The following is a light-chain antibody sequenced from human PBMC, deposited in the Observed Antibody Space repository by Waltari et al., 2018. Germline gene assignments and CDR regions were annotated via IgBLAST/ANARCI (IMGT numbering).Light chain of an antibody. J-gene: IGKJ1*01. Sequence: DIQMTQSPSTLSASVGDRVTITCRASQSISSWLAWYQLKPGKAPKLLIYKASGLESGVPSRFSGSGSRTEFTLTISSLQPDDFATYYCQQYNSYSRTFGQGTKVEIK. CDR2: KAS. CDR1: QSISSW. V-gene: IGKV1-5*03. CDR3: QQYNSYSRT.